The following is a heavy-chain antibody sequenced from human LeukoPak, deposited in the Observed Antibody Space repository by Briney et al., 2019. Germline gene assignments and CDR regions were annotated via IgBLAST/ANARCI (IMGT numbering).Heavy chain of an antibody. Sequence: ASVNVSCKASGYTFTNYYMHWVRQAPGQGQEWMGIINPSGNSTRYQQKFQDRVTMTRETSTRTVYMELSSLRSEDTAMYYCARGYSSTYRIDYWGQGTLVTVSS. CDR2: INPSGNST. CDR3: ARGYSSTYRIDY. CDR1: GYTFTNYY. V-gene: IGHV1-46*01. D-gene: IGHD6-13*01. J-gene: IGHJ4*02.